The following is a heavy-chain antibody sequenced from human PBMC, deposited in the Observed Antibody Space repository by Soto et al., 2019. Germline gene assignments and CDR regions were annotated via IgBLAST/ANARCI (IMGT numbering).Heavy chain of an antibody. CDR2: IKQDGSEK. Sequence: GGSLRLSCAASGFTFSSYWMSWVRQAPGKGLEWVANIKQDGSEKYYVDSVKGRFTISRDNAKNSLYLQMNSLRAEDTAVYYCARGGSETAGTPPPQPDYWGQGTLVTVSS. CDR3: ARGGSETAGTPPPQPDY. J-gene: IGHJ4*02. CDR1: GFTFSSYW. D-gene: IGHD6-13*01. V-gene: IGHV3-7*03.